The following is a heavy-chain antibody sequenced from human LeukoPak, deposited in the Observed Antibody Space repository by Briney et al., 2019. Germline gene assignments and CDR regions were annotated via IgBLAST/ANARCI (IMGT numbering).Heavy chain of an antibody. J-gene: IGHJ3*02. V-gene: IGHV4-59*01. CDR1: GGSISSYY. CDR3: ARHLVAAWLDAFDI. Sequence: SXTLSLTCTVSGGSISSYYWSWIRQPPGKGLEWIGYIYYSGSTNYNPSLKSRVTISVDTSKNQFSLKLSSVTAADTAVYYCARHLVAAWLDAFDIWGQGTMVTVSS. CDR2: IYYSGST. D-gene: IGHD2-15*01.